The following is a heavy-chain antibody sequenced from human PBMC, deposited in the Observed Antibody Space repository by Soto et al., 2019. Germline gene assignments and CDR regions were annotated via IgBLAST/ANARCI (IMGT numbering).Heavy chain of an antibody. CDR1: GFSFSNYA. Sequence: GGSLRLSCAASGFSFSNYALNWVRQVPGKGLQWVSSMSGDGASIHYADSLKGRFTISRDNSKNTLHLQMDSLRAEDTAIYYCAKDLHLGAFDIWGQGTMVTVSS. CDR3: AKDLHLGAFDI. D-gene: IGHD3-16*01. CDR2: MSGDGASI. V-gene: IGHV3-23*01. J-gene: IGHJ3*02.